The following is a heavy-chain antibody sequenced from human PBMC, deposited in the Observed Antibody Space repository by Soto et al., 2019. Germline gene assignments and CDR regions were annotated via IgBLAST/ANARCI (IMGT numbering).Heavy chain of an antibody. CDR1: GFTFSSYS. Sequence: EVQLVESGGGLVQPGGSLRLSCAASGFTFSSYSMNWVRQAPGKGLEWVSYISSSSSTIYYADSVTGRFTISRDNANNSMYLQMNSLRAEDTAVYYCARGVPDPVVVPAVSSEYFQHWGRGTLVTVSS. CDR3: ARGVPDPVVVPAVSSEYFQH. D-gene: IGHD2-2*01. V-gene: IGHV3-48*01. CDR2: ISSSSSTI. J-gene: IGHJ1*01.